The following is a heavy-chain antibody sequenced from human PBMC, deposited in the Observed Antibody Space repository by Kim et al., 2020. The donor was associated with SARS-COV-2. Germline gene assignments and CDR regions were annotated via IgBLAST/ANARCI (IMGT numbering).Heavy chain of an antibody. Sequence: SETLSLTCTVSGGSLSTYYWGWIRQAPGKGLEWIGYIYSSGSTNYNPSLKSRLTISVDTSKNQFFLKLNSVTAADSAIYYCARDSSLAAGVAFDFWGQGALVTVSS. CDR2: IYSSGST. J-gene: IGHJ4*02. V-gene: IGHV4-59*01. CDR1: GGSLSTYY. D-gene: IGHD6-13*01. CDR3: ARDSSLAAGVAFDF.